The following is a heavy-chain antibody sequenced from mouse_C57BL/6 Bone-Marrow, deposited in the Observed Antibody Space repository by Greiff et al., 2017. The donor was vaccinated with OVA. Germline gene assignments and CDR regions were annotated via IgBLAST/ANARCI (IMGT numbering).Heavy chain of an antibody. CDR2: IDPSDSYT. CDR1: GYTFTSYW. J-gene: IGHJ3*01. CDR3: GRNGDYFGKNPFAC. D-gene: IGHD1-1*01. V-gene: IGHV1-59*01. Sequence: VQLQQPGAELVRPGTSVKLSCKASGYTFTSYWMHWVKQRPGQGLEWIGVIDPSDSYTNYNQKFKGKATLTVDTSSSTAYMQLSSLTSEDSAVYYCGRNGDYFGKNPFACWGQGRLVTVSA.